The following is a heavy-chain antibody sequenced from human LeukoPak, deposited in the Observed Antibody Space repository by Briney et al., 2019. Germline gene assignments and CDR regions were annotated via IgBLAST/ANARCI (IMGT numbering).Heavy chain of an antibody. CDR1: GFTFSSYA. J-gene: IGHJ4*02. V-gene: IGHV3-23*01. D-gene: IGHD3-22*01. CDR3: AKDGVTYYYDSSGLYYFDY. CDR2: ISGSGGST. Sequence: GGSLRLSCAASGFTFSSYAMSWVRQAPGKGLEWVSAISGSGGSTYYADSVKGRFTISRDNSKNTLYLQMNSLRAEDTVVYYCAKDGVTYYYDSSGLYYFDYWGQGTLVTVSS.